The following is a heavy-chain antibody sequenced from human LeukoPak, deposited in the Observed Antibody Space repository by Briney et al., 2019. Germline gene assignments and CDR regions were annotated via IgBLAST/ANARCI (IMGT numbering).Heavy chain of an antibody. V-gene: IGHV3-74*01. J-gene: IGHJ1*01. Sequence: GGSLRLSCAASGFTFSRYWMHWVRQAPGKGLVWVSRINGDGSTTSYADSVKGGFTIPRDNAKNTLYLQMNSRRAEDTAVYYCATGNYYDSRGYYTFGHWGQGTLVTVSS. CDR2: INGDGSTT. D-gene: IGHD3-22*01. CDR3: ATGNYYDSRGYYTFGH. CDR1: GFTFSRYW.